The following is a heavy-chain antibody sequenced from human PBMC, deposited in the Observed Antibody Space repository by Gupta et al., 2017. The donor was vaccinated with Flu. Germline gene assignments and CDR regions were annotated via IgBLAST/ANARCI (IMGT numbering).Heavy chain of an antibody. V-gene: IGHV4-31*03. D-gene: IGHD3-22*01. Sequence: QVQLQESGHGLVKRSQTLSLSCTVSGGSISRGGHYWCCIRQHPGKGLEWIGTIYYGGSTYYNPSLKSRVTISVYTSKNQFSLKLSSVTAADTAVYYWARSDSSGYLSAFDIWGQGTMVTVSS. J-gene: IGHJ3*02. CDR3: ARSDSSGYLSAFDI. CDR1: GGSISRGGHY. CDR2: IYYGGST.